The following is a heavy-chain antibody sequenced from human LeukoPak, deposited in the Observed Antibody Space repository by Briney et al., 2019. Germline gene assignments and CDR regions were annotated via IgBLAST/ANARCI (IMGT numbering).Heavy chain of an antibody. CDR3: ARGRYDFWSGYNYYMDV. CDR2: IYCSGST. Sequence: SETLSLTCTVSGGSISSGDYYWSWIRQPPGKGLEWIGYIYCSGSTYYNPSLKSRVTISVDTSKNQFSLKLSSVTAADTAVYYCARGRYDFWSGYNYYMDVWGKGTTATVSS. D-gene: IGHD3-3*01. J-gene: IGHJ6*03. V-gene: IGHV4-30-4*08. CDR1: GGSISSGDYY.